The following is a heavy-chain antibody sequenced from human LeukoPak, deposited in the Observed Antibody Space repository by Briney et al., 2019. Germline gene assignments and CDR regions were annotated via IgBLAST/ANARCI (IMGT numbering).Heavy chain of an antibody. V-gene: IGHV3-53*04. CDR3: TRVARWDAPAKRYDFLTDSFQPGFYFYVMDD. D-gene: IGHD3-9*01. CDR1: GFTVSSDY. CDR2: IYSDGNT. J-gene: IGHJ6*02. Sequence: GGSLRLSCAASGFTVSSDYMSWVRQAPGKGLEWVSIIYSDGNTYYADSVKGRFTISRHSSKNTLYLEMNSLGAEDTAVYYCTRVARWDAPAKRYDFLTDSFQPGFYFYVMDDWGRGTTVTVSS.